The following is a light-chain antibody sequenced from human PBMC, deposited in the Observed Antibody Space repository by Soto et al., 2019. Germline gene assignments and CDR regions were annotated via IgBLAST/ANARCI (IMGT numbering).Light chain of an antibody. CDR3: HQRSNWPLIT. Sequence: EIVIKQSPPTLSGSPGARATLSCRASPCVSSKLAWYQQKPGQPPRHLIYCATSRATGMAARFSGSGAGTNVTLTISSLVPDEDAIYYCHQRSNWPLITFGRGTRVEIK. V-gene: IGKV3-11*01. J-gene: IGKJ5*01. CDR2: CAT. CDR1: PCVSSK.